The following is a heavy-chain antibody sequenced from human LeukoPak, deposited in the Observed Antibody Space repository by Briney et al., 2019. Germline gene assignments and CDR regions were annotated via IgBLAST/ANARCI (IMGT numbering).Heavy chain of an antibody. J-gene: IGHJ4*02. CDR3: ARSRILVPGFDY. V-gene: IGHV3-30*03. CDR2: LSYDGRNE. D-gene: IGHD1-1*01. CDR1: GFTLSSCG. Sequence: GGSLRLSCAASGFTLSSCGMHWVRQAPGKGLEWVAVLSYDGRNEFYTDSVKGRFTISRDLSKNTLYLQMNSLRAEDTARYFCARSRILVPGFDYWGQGTLVTVSS.